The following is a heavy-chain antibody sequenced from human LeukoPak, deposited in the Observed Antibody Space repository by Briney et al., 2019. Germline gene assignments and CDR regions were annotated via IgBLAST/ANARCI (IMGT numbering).Heavy chain of an antibody. CDR1: GYTFTSYD. CDR2: MNPNSGNT. CDR3: ARGSGGSRDYYYGMDV. Sequence: GASVKVSCKASGYTFTSYDINWVRQATGQGLEWMGWMNPNSGNTGYAQKFQGRVTMTRNTSISTAYMELSSLRSEDTAVYYCARGSGGSRDYYYGMDVWGQGTTVTVSS. J-gene: IGHJ6*02. V-gene: IGHV1-8*01. D-gene: IGHD2-15*01.